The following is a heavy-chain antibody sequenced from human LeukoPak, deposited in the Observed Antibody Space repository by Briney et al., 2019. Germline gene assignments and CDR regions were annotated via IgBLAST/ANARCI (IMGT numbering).Heavy chain of an antibody. CDR3: AKGDSYAPFEH. CDR1: RFTFSSYG. V-gene: IGHV3-33*06. J-gene: IGHJ4*02. CDR2: IWYDGSNQ. D-gene: IGHD3-16*01. Sequence: GGSLRLSCTASRFTFSSYGMHWVRQAPGKGLEWVAVIWYDGSNQQYADSVKGRFTISRDNSGNTVFLQMNGLRPEDTAVYYCAKGDSYAPFEHWGLGTLVTVSS.